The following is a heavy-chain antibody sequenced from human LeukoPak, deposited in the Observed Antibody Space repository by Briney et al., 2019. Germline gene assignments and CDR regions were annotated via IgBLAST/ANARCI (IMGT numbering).Heavy chain of an antibody. V-gene: IGHV3-48*02. D-gene: IGHD3/OR15-3a*01. CDR2: ISSGTSTI. CDR3: ARDWTGSFDL. Sequence: PGGSLRLSCEGSGFTFTSYSMNWVRRAPGKGLEWISYISSGTSTIYYTDSVKGRFTISRDNAKNSLYLQMNSLRDEDTALYYCARDWTGSFDLWGQGTMVTVSS. CDR1: GFTFTSYS. J-gene: IGHJ3*01.